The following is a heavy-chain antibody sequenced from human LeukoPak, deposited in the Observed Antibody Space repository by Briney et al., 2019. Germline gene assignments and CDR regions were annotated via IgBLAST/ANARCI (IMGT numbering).Heavy chain of an antibody. V-gene: IGHV1-69*05. Sequence: SVKVSCKASGGTFSSYAISWVRQAPGQGLEWMGGIIPIFGTANYAQKFQGRVTITTDESTSTAYMELSSLRSEDTAVYYCARGGTAAPWWSDPWGQGTLVTVSS. CDR2: IIPIFGTA. CDR1: GGTFSSYA. J-gene: IGHJ5*02. CDR3: ARGGTAAPWWSDP. D-gene: IGHD6-13*01.